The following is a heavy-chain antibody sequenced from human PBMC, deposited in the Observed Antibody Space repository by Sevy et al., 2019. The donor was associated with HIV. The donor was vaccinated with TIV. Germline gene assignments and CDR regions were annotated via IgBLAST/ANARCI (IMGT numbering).Heavy chain of an antibody. CDR2: IKSKTDGGTT. CDR3: ANKNVDTAMVFDY. D-gene: IGHD5-18*01. Sequence: GGSLRLSCAASGFTFSNAWMSWVRQAPGKGLEWVGRIKSKTDGGTTDYAAPVKGRFTISRDDSKNTLYLQMNSLRAEDTAVYYCANKNVDTAMVFDYWGQGTLVTVSS. J-gene: IGHJ4*02. V-gene: IGHV3-15*01. CDR1: GFTFSNAW.